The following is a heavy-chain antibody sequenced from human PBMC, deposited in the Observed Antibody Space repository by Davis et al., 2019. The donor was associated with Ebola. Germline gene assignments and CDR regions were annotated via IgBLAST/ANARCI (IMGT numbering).Heavy chain of an antibody. CDR3: ARDRGFFWFDP. CDR2: ISSSSSYI. Sequence: GESLKISCAASGFTVSSNYMSWVRQAPGKGLEWVSSISSSSSYIYYADSVKGRFTISRDNAKNSLYLQMNSLRAEDTAVYYCARDRGFFWFDPWGQGTLVTVSS. CDR1: GFTVSSNY. V-gene: IGHV3-21*01. D-gene: IGHD1-26*01. J-gene: IGHJ5*02.